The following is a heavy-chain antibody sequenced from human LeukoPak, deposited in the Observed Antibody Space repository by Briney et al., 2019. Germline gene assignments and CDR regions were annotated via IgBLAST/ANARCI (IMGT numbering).Heavy chain of an antibody. D-gene: IGHD6-19*01. Sequence: ASVKVSCKASGYTFTSRGFSWVRQAPGQGHEWKGWINADSGNTNYAQKFQGRVTLTTDTSTNTAYMELRSLRSDDTAVYYCARDEVSGGWYNHWGQGTLVTVSS. J-gene: IGHJ4*02. CDR1: GYTFTSRG. CDR2: INADSGNT. V-gene: IGHV1-18*04. CDR3: ARDEVSGGWYNH.